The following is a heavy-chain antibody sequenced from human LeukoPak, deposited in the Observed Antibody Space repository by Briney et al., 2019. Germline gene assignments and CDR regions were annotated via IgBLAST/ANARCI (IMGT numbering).Heavy chain of an antibody. J-gene: IGHJ4*02. D-gene: IGHD5/OR15-5a*01. CDR2: VTGSGDSS. V-gene: IGHV3-23*01. CDR3: AKDRLSSPRWTSFDD. Sequence: GGSLRLSCAASGFTFSDYSMTWVRQAPGKGLEWVSSVTGSGDSSWYADSVEGRFTISRDNSGNTLFLHMHSLRVEDTALYYCAKDRLSSPRWTSFDDWGQGTLVTVSS. CDR1: GFTFSDYS.